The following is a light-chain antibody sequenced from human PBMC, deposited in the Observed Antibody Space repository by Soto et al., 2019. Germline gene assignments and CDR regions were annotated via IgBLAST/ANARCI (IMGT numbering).Light chain of an antibody. J-gene: IGLJ1*01. CDR2: EVS. CDR3: TSYTSKTTYV. CDR1: SVDVGGYNY. V-gene: IGLV2-14*01. Sequence: QSVLTQPASVSGSLGQSITISCTGTSVDVGGYNYVSWYQHHPGKAPRLLIFEVSNRPSGVSNRFSGSKSGNTASLTISGLQAEDEADYYCTSYTSKTTYVVGTGTKLAVL.